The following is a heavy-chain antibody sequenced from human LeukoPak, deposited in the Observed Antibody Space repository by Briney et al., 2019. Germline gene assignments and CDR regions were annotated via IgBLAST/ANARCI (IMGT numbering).Heavy chain of an antibody. CDR3: MSFDFWSGLNY. D-gene: IGHD3-3*01. V-gene: IGHV3-73*01. J-gene: IGHJ4*02. CDR2: VRNKANSYAT. CDR1: GFTFSDCT. Sequence: GGSLRLSCAASGFTFSDCTMHWVRQASGKGLEWVGRVRNKANSYATACAASVKGRFTISRDDSKNTAYLQMNSLKTEDTAVYYCMSFDFWSGLNYWGQGSLVTVSS.